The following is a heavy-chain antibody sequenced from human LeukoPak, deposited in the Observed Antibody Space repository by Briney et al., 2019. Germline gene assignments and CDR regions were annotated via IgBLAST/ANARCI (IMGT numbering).Heavy chain of an antibody. CDR1: GFTFSNYA. D-gene: IGHD5-18*01. CDR3: AKGYQLHSYGSSFGHR. Sequence: GRSLTLSCEASGFTFSNYAMHWVRQAPGKGLEWVALISRDGSDESHADSVKGRFTISRDNSKNTLYLQMNSLRAEDTAVYYCAKGYQLHSYGSSFGHRWGQGTLVTVSS. J-gene: IGHJ5*02. V-gene: IGHV3-30*04. CDR2: ISRDGSDE.